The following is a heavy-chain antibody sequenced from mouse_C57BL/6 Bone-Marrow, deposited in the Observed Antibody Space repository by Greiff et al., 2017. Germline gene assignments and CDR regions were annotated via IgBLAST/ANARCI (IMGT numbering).Heavy chain of an antibody. CDR2: IDPSDSYP. CDR1: GYTFTSYW. CDR3: ARCEFDGYFLVDY. V-gene: IGHV1-69*01. D-gene: IGHD2-3*01. Sequence: QVQLQQSGAELVMPGASVKLSCKASGYTFTSYWMHWVKQRPGQGLEWIGEIDPSDSYPNYHQKFKGKSTLTVDKSSSQAYMQLSSLTSEDSAVYYCARCEFDGYFLVDYWGQGTTLTVSS. J-gene: IGHJ2*01.